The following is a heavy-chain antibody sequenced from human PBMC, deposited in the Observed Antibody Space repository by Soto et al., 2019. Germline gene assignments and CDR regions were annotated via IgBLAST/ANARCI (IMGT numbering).Heavy chain of an antibody. CDR3: ARAQKYCSGGYCSTHFDY. J-gene: IGHJ4*02. D-gene: IGHD2-15*01. CDR2: MNPNSGNT. Sequence: RASVKVSCKASGYTFTNYDINWVRQATGQGLEWMGWMNPNSGNTGYAQKFQGRVTMTRNTSVSTAYMELSSLRSEDTAMYYCARAQKYCSGGYCSTHFDYWGRETLVPFSS. CDR1: GYTFTNYD. V-gene: IGHV1-8*01.